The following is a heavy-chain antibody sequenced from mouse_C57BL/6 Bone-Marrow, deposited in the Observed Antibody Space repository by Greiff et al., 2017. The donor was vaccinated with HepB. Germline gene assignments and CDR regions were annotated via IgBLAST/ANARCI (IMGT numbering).Heavy chain of an antibody. CDR3: VGTTVVAPDY. CDR2: IYPGDGDT. D-gene: IGHD1-1*01. Sequence: VQLQQSGPELVKPGASVKISCKASGYAFSSSWMNWVKQRPGKGLEWIGRIYPGDGDTNYNGKFKGKATLTADKSSSTAYMQLSSLTSEDSAVYCGVGTTVVAPDYWGQGTTLTVSS. CDR1: GYAFSSSW. J-gene: IGHJ2*01. V-gene: IGHV1-82*01.